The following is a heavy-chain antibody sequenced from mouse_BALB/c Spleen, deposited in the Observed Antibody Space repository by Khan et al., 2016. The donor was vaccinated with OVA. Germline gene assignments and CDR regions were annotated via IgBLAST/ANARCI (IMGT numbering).Heavy chain of an antibody. CDR1: GYTFTNYT. Sequence: QVQLKESGAELARPGASVKMSCKASGYTFTNYTMHWVKQRPGQGLEWIGYINPSSGYTNYNQKFKDKATLTADKSSSTAYMQLTSLTSEDSAVYYCVRNTVPPYFFDSWGQGTTLTVSS. J-gene: IGHJ2*01. CDR3: VRNTVPPYFFDS. CDR2: INPSSGYT. V-gene: IGHV1-4*01.